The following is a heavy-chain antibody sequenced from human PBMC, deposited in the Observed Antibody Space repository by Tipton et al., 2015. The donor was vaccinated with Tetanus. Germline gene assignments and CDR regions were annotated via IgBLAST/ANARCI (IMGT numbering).Heavy chain of an antibody. CDR1: GFTFSSYS. V-gene: IGHV3-21*01. CDR3: ARDMPDSGSYFPGADY. CDR2: ISSSSSYI. D-gene: IGHD1-26*01. Sequence: SLRLSCAASGFTFSSYSMNWVRQAPGKGLEWVSSISSSSSYIYYVDSVKGRFTISRDNAKNSLYLQMNSLRAEDTAVYYCARDMPDSGSYFPGADYWGQGTLVTVSS. J-gene: IGHJ4*02.